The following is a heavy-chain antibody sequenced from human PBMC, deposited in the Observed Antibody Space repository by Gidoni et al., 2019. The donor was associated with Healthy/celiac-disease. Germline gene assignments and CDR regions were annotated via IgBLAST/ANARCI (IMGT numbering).Heavy chain of an antibody. J-gene: IGHJ4*02. CDR2: ISYDGSNK. D-gene: IGHD3-16*02. V-gene: IGHV3-30-3*01. CDR1: GFTFSSYA. Sequence: QVQLVESGGGVVQPGRSLRLSCAASGFTFSSYAMHWVRQAPGKGLEWVAVISYDGSNKYYADSVKGRFTISRDNSKNTLYLQMNSLRAEDTAVYYCARDKIKWLGELSLLGYWGQGTLVTVSS. CDR3: ARDKIKWLGELSLLGY.